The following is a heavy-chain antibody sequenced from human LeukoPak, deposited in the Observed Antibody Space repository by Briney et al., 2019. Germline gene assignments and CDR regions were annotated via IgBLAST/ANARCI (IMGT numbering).Heavy chain of an antibody. CDR2: NYYSGRT. Sequence: PSETLSLTCTVSGGSISSDYWSWIRQPPGRGLEWIGFNYYSGRTNYKPSLKSRVTTSVDTSTNQFSLKLTSVTAADTAVYYCVRHVVALGANAAFDYWGQGILVTVSS. D-gene: IGHD2-21*01. V-gene: IGHV4-59*08. CDR3: VRHVVALGANAAFDY. CDR1: GGSISSDY. J-gene: IGHJ4*02.